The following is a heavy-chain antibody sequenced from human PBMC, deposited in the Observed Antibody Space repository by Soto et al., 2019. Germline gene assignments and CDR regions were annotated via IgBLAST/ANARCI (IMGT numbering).Heavy chain of an antibody. D-gene: IGHD4-17*01. Sequence: QVQLQESGPGLVKPSETLSLTCTVSGGSISSYYWSWIRQPPGKGLEWIGYIYYSGSTNYNPSLKSRVTISVDTSKNQFSLKLSSVTAADTAVYYCARVGGLGDYGDYSAFDIWGQGTMVTVSS. V-gene: IGHV4-59*01. CDR2: IYYSGST. CDR3: ARVGGLGDYGDYSAFDI. CDR1: GGSISSYY. J-gene: IGHJ3*02.